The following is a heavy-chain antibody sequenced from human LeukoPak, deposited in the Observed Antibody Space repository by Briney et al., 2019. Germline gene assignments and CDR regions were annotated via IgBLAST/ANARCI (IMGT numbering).Heavy chain of an antibody. CDR1: GGSISSGGYY. CDR2: IYYSGST. CDR3: ARAGDCSSTSCYSPAYYYYGMDV. Sequence: SEILSLTCTVSGGSISSGGYYWSWIRQHPGKGLEWIGYIYYSGSTYYNPSLKSRVTISVDTSKNQFSLKLSSVTAADTAVYYCARAGDCSSTSCYSPAYYYYGMDVWGQGTTVTVSS. J-gene: IGHJ6*02. V-gene: IGHV4-31*03. D-gene: IGHD2-2*01.